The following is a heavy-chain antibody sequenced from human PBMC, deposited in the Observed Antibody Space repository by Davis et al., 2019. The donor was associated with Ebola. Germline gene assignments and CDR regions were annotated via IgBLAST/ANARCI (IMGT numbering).Heavy chain of an antibody. Sequence: GGSLRLSCAASGFTFDDFAMAWVRQSPRKGLEWVSGINWNGGSTGYADSVKGRFTISRDNARNLVYVQMNSLRAEDTALYHCTRVNAVTGYSRFDSWGQGTRVTVSS. CDR2: INWNGGST. D-gene: IGHD3-9*01. V-gene: IGHV3-20*01. CDR3: TRVNAVTGYSRFDS. J-gene: IGHJ5*01. CDR1: GFTFDDFA.